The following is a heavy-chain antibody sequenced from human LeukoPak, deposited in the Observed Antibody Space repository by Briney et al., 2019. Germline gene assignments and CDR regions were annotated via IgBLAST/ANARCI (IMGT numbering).Heavy chain of an antibody. V-gene: IGHV4-59*01. J-gene: IGHJ6*03. CDR2: IYYSGGN. CDR1: SGSISGYY. CDR3: ARCPKGVYYYYMDV. Sequence: SETLSLTCTVSSGSISGYYWSWIRQPPGKGLEWIGNIYYSGGNKYNPSLKSRVTISIDTSKKQFSLKLTSVTAADTAVYYCARCPKGVYYYYMDVWGKGTTVTVSS.